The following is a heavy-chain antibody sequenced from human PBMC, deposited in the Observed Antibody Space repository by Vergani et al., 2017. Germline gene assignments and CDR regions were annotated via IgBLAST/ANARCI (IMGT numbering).Heavy chain of an antibody. CDR1: GFTFDDYA. CDR3: AKDSDYYYYYSYMDV. CDR2: ISWNSGSI. J-gene: IGHJ6*03. Sequence: EVQLVESGGGLVQPGRSLRLSCAASGFTFDDYAMHWVRQAPGKGLEWVSGISWNSGSIGYADSVKGRFTISRDNAKNSLYLQMNSLRAEDTALYYCAKDSDYYYYYSYMDVWGKGTTVTVSS. V-gene: IGHV3-9*01.